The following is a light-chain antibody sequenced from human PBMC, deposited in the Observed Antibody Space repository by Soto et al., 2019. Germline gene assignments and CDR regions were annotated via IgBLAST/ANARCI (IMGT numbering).Light chain of an antibody. V-gene: IGLV2-14*01. Sequence: QSVLTQAASGTGFPGQSITISCVGTSSDIGDYNYVSWYQQHPGKVPKVIIFDVSNRPSGVSYRFSGTKSGNTASLTVSGLQAEDEAHYYCCSYTRSGTLIFGTGTKVTVL. CDR1: SSDIGDYNY. CDR2: DVS. J-gene: IGLJ1*01. CDR3: CSYTRSGTLI.